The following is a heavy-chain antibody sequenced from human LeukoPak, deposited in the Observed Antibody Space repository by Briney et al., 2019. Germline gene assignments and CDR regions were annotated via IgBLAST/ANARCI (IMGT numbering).Heavy chain of an antibody. D-gene: IGHD6-13*01. Sequence: GGSLRLSCVASGFTFSTYAMSWVRQAPGKGLEWVSAISGSGGSTYYADSVKGRFTISRDNSKNTLFLQMNSLRAEDTALYYCASEKAATGFFDYWGQGTLVTVSS. CDR2: ISGSGGST. CDR3: ASEKAATGFFDY. V-gene: IGHV3-23*01. J-gene: IGHJ4*02. CDR1: GFTFSTYA.